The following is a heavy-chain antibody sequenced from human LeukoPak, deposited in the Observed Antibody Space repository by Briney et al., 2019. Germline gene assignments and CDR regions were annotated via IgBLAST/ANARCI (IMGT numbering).Heavy chain of an antibody. CDR1: GYDFTKYA. CDR3: ARNEGGSYAKADY. V-gene: IGHV1-3*03. CDR2: IDAGNGRT. J-gene: IGHJ4*02. D-gene: IGHD1-26*01. Sequence: GASVKVSCKASGYDFTKYAVQWVRQAPGQRLEWMGWIDAGNGRTKYSQDFQGRVTITADESTSTAYMELSSLKSEDTAVYYCARNEGGSYAKADYWGQGTLVTVSS.